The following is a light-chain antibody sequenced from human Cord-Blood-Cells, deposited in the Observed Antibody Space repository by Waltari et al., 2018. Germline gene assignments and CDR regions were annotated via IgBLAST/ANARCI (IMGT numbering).Light chain of an antibody. V-gene: IGKV1-39*01. CDR1: QSISSY. Sequence: DIQMTKPPSSMSASVGARVTITCRASQSISSYLNWYQQKPGKAPKLLIYAASSLQSGVPSRFSGSGSGTDFTLTISSLQPEDFATYYCQQSYSTPYTFGQGTKLEIK. CDR2: AAS. J-gene: IGKJ2*01. CDR3: QQSYSTPYT.